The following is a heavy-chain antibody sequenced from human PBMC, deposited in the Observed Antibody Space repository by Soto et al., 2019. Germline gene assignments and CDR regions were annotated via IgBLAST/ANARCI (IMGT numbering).Heavy chain of an antibody. J-gene: IGHJ3*02. CDR1: VFTCSNSI. V-gene: IGHV3-21*01. D-gene: IGHD6-13*01. Sequence: GSLRLSCAASVFTCSNSIINWVRQAPGQGLEWVSSISGSSDFLYYADSVKGRFTISRDTATNSLYLQMNSLRAEDTAVYYCATSTWYAFDIWGQGTMVTVSS. CDR2: ISGSSDFL. CDR3: ATSTWYAFDI.